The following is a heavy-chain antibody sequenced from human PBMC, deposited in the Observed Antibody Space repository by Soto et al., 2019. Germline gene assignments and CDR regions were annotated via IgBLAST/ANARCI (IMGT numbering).Heavy chain of an antibody. Sequence: EVQLVESGGGLVQPGGSLRLSCAASGFTFSRHWMTWVRQAPGKGLEYVANIKEDGSQKYYVDSVKGRFTISRDKAQNSVYLQMNRLRAEDTALYFCARETYDDYGQVLDNWGRGTLVTVSS. D-gene: IGHD4-17*01. J-gene: IGHJ4*02. CDR1: GFTFSRHW. CDR2: IKEDGSQK. CDR3: ARETYDDYGQVLDN. V-gene: IGHV3-7*01.